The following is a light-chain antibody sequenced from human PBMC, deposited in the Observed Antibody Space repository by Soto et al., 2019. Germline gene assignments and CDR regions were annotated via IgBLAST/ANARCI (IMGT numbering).Light chain of an antibody. V-gene: IGLV2-14*01. CDR1: SSDIGNSNY. Sequence: VLTQPASVSGSPGQSITISCTGTSSDIGNSNYVSWFQQHPGKAPNLIIYEVSNRPSGVSNRFSASKSGNTASLTISGLQAEDEADYYCNSYTTSRTVLFGGGTKLTVL. J-gene: IGLJ2*01. CDR3: NSYTTSRTVL. CDR2: EVS.